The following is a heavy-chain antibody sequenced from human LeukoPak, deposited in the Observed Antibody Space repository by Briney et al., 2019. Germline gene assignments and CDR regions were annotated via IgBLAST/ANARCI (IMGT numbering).Heavy chain of an antibody. D-gene: IGHD5-18*01. CDR3: ASSITVDTAMPFDY. CDR1: GYRFTSYW. Sequence: GGSLKISCKGPGYRFTSYWIGWVRQLPGKGLEWIEIIYPGDSDTRYSTSCQGQVTISADKSIGTAYLQWSSLKASDTAMYYCASSITVDTAMPFDYWGQGTLVTVSS. J-gene: IGHJ4*02. CDR2: IYPGDSDT. V-gene: IGHV5-51*01.